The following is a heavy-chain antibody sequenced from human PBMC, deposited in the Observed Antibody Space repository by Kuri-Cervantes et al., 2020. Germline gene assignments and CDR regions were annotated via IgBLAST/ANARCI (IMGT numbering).Heavy chain of an antibody. D-gene: IGHD5-24*01. CDR3: AKDSRNYRSYMDV. Sequence: GESLKISCAASGFTFSNYGMHWVRQAPGKGLEWLAVIWFDGSHTFYADSLDGRFTVSRDNSRNILYLQMTGLRLDDSAVYFCAKDSRNYRSYMDVWGKGTSVTVSS. J-gene: IGHJ6*04. CDR1: GFTFSNYG. CDR2: IWFDGSHT. V-gene: IGHV3-33*06.